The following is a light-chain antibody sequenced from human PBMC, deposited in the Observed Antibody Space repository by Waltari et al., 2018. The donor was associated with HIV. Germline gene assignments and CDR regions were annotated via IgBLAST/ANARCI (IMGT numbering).Light chain of an antibody. J-gene: IGLJ3*02. Sequence: SYELTQPPSVSVSPGQTATITCSGDALPNRNAYWYQQKSGQAPVLAVYDYTKRPSGIPGRFPGSTSVTMATLTVTRAQAEDEADYYCYSTDTTGYERVFGGGTKLTVL. CDR2: DYT. CDR3: YSTDTTGYERV. CDR1: ALPNRN. V-gene: IGLV3-10*01.